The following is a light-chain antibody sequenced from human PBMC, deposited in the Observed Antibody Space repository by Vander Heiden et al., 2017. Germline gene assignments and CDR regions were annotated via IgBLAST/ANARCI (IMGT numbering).Light chain of an antibody. CDR3: QSYDSSLSGSV. J-gene: IGLJ2*01. CDR2: GNN. CDR1: SSNIGAGYD. Sequence: QSVLTPPPSVSGAPGQRVSISCTGSSSNIGAGYDVHWYQHLPGTAPKLLIFGNNNRPSGIPDRFSGSKSGTSASLAIAGLQAEDEADYYCQSYDSSLSGSVFGGGTKLTVL. V-gene: IGLV1-40*01.